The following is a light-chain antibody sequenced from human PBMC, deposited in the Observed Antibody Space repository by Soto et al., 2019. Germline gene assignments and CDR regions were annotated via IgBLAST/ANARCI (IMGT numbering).Light chain of an antibody. CDR3: QQYGRSPFT. Sequence: EIVLTQSPATLSLSPGERATLSCRASQSLSSNFLAWYQQKPGQPPRLLIYDSSTRATGFPDRFSGSGSGTDFTLTIIRLEPEDFAVYYCQQYGRSPFTFGPGTRVDLK. CDR2: DSS. V-gene: IGKV3-20*01. CDR1: QSLSSNF. J-gene: IGKJ3*01.